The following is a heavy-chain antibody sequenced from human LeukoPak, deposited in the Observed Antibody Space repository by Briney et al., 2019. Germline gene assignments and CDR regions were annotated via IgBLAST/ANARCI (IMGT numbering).Heavy chain of an antibody. CDR2: IYSGGST. Sequence: PGGSLRLSCAASGFTVSSNYMSWVRQAPGKGLEWVSVIYSGGSTYYADSVKGRFTISRDDSKNTLYLQMNSLRAEDTAVYYCARDPHDSSGLLGYWGQGTLVTVSS. D-gene: IGHD3-22*01. V-gene: IGHV3-53*01. J-gene: IGHJ4*02. CDR3: ARDPHDSSGLLGY. CDR1: GFTVSSNY.